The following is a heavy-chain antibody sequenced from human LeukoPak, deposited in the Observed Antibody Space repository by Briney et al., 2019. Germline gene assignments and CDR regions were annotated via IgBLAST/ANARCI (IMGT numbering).Heavy chain of an antibody. Sequence: ASVKVSCRASGYTFTGYYMHWVRQAPGRGLELMGWINTNIGGTNYAQKVQGRVTMTRDTSISTAYMELSRLRSDDTAVYYCAREFAPVVIAVYYYYYMDVWGKGTTVTVSS. CDR2: INTNIGGT. V-gene: IGHV1-2*02. D-gene: IGHD3-22*01. CDR1: GYTFTGYY. J-gene: IGHJ6*03. CDR3: AREFAPVVIAVYYYYYMDV.